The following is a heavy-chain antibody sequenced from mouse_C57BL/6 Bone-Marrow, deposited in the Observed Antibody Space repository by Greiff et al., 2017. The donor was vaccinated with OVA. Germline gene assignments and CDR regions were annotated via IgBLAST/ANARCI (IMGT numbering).Heavy chain of an antibody. D-gene: IGHD1-1*01. Sequence: QVQLKQSGAELVKPGASLKISCKASGYAFSSYWMNWVKQRPGKGLEWIGQIYPGDGDTNYNGKFKGKATLTADKSSSTAYMQLSSLTSEDSAVYFCARLGYYGSSLDYWGQGTTLTVSS. CDR1: GYAFSSYW. CDR2: IYPGDGDT. V-gene: IGHV1-80*01. J-gene: IGHJ2*01. CDR3: ARLGYYGSSLDY.